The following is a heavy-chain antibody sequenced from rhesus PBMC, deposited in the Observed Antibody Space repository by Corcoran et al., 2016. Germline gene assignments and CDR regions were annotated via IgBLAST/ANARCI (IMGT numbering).Heavy chain of an antibody. Sequence: QVTLKESGPALVKSTQTLTLTCSFSGFSLTTTGVGVGWIRQPQGKALEGLALIYWDDDKRYSTSLKNRLTIFKDTSNNQVVLIMTNMDPVDTATYYCARRPGNSSGWSPYGLDSWGQGVGVTVSS. CDR1: GFSLTTTGVG. V-gene: IGHV2-174*01. CDR3: ARRPGNSSGWSPYGLDS. D-gene: IGHD6S26*01. CDR2: IYWDDDK. J-gene: IGHJ6*01.